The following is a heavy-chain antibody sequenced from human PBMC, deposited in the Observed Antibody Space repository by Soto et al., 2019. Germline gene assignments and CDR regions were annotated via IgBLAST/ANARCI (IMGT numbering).Heavy chain of an antibody. Sequence: ASVKVSCQASGYTFTSYDINWVRQATGQGLEWMGWMNPNSGNTGYAQKFQGRVTMTRNTSISTAYMELSSLRSEDTAVYYCARGSSSSWYVFSPYYFDYWGQGTLVTVSS. V-gene: IGHV1-8*01. CDR3: ARGSSSSWYVFSPYYFDY. CDR1: GYTFTSYD. J-gene: IGHJ4*02. CDR2: MNPNSGNT. D-gene: IGHD6-13*01.